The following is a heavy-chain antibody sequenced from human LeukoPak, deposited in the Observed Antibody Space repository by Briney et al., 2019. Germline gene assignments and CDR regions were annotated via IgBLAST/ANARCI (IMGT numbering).Heavy chain of an antibody. D-gene: IGHD6-13*01. Sequence: SEPLPLTCTVSGGSISSYYWSWIRQPPGKGLEWWGYIYYSGSTNYNPSLKSRVTISVDTSKNQFSLKLSSVTAADTAVYYCARQVEETQKQLANWFDPWGQGTLVTVSS. CDR3: ARQVEETQKQLANWFDP. J-gene: IGHJ5*02. V-gene: IGHV4-59*08. CDR1: GGSISSYY. CDR2: IYYSGST.